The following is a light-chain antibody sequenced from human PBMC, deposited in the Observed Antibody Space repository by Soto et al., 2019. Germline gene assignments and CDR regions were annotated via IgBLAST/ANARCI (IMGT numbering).Light chain of an antibody. V-gene: IGKV3-15*01. CDR1: QSVSTS. CDR3: HQYSSWPPGT. Sequence: VMTQSPSTLSVSPGESATLSCRASQSVSTSLAWYQQKPGQAPRLLIYGASIRAAGIPARFSGSGSGTEFTLSINSRQSEDFAVYYCHQYSSWPPGTFGGGARVEIK. CDR2: GAS. J-gene: IGKJ4*01.